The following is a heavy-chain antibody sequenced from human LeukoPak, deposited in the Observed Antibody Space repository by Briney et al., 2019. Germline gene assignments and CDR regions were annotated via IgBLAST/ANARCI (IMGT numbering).Heavy chain of an antibody. CDR3: AGLLGGATPYLLSISPPKYMDV. D-gene: IGHD1-26*01. V-gene: IGHV3-23*01. Sequence: GGSLRLSCAASGFTFSSYAMSWVRQAPGKGLEWVSAISGSGGSTYYADSVKGRFTISRDNSKNTLYLQMNSLRAEDTAVYYCAGLLGGATPYLLSISPPKYMDVWGKGTTVTVSS. CDR2: ISGSGGST. CDR1: GFTFSSYA. J-gene: IGHJ6*03.